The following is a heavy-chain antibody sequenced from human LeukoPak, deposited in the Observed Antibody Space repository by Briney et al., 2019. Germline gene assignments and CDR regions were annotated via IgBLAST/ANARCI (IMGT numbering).Heavy chain of an antibody. CDR1: GFTFSSYA. Sequence: GGSLRLSCAASGFTFSSYAMSWVRQAPGKGLEWVSAISGSGGSTYHADSVKGRFTISRGNSKNTLYLQMDSLRAEDTAVYYCARGDYDYVWGSYRSPYYFDYWGQGTLVTVSS. V-gene: IGHV3-23*01. J-gene: IGHJ4*02. D-gene: IGHD3-16*02. CDR2: ISGSGGST. CDR3: ARGDYDYVWGSYRSPYYFDY.